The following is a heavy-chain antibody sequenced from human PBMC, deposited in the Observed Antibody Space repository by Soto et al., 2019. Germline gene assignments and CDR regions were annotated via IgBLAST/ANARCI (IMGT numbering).Heavy chain of an antibody. V-gene: IGHV1-69*01. D-gene: IGHD2-2*01. CDR3: ARVAEVVVVPAAGSDYYYGMDV. Sequence: QVQLVQSGAEVKKPGSSVKVSCKASGGTFSSYAISWVRQAPGQGLEWMGGIIPIFGTANYAQKFQGRGTITADEATSTAYMELSSLRSEDTAVYYCARVAEVVVVPAAGSDYYYGMDVWGQGTTVTVSS. J-gene: IGHJ6*02. CDR2: IIPIFGTA. CDR1: GGTFSSYA.